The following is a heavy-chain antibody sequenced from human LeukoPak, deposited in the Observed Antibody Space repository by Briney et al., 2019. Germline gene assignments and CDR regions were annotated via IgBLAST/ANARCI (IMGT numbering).Heavy chain of an antibody. CDR1: GFTFNTYA. V-gene: IGHV3-23*01. J-gene: IGHJ4*02. Sequence: PGGSLRLSCAASGFTFNTYAMSRVRQAPGKGLECVSTISGSGTATYYADSVKGRFTISRDNSRNTLYLQMKNLRAEDTAVYYCAKDLGYSYGWVDCWGQGTLVTVSS. D-gene: IGHD5-18*01. CDR3: AKDLGYSYGWVDC. CDR2: ISGSGTAT.